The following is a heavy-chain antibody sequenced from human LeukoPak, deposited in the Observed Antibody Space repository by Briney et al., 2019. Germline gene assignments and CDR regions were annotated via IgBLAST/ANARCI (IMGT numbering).Heavy chain of an antibody. D-gene: IGHD2-2*01. CDR1: GVSISSGGYY. V-gene: IGHV4-31*03. J-gene: IGHJ6*02. CDR3: ARGAVVVPAAIPALYYYGMDV. Sequence: SETLSLTCTVSGVSISSGGYYWSWIRQHPGKGLEWIGYIYYSGSTYYNPSLKSRVTISVDTSKNQFSPKLSSVTAADTAVYYCARGAVVVPAAIPALYYYGMDVWGQGTTVTVSS. CDR2: IYYSGST.